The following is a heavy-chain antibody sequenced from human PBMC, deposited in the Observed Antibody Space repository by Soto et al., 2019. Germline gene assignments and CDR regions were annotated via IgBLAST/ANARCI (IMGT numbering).Heavy chain of an antibody. Sequence: EVQLVESGGGIVQPGGSLKLSCTASGFIFSGSTMHWVRQASGKGLEWISRITNRAHSYATTYAASVKGRFTISRDDSENTAYLQMNSLSTEDTAVYYCLVGAAGGSPPYWGRGTLVTVSS. J-gene: IGHJ4*02. CDR2: ITNRAHSYAT. D-gene: IGHD6-13*01. V-gene: IGHV3-73*02. CDR3: LVGAAGGSPPY. CDR1: GFIFSGST.